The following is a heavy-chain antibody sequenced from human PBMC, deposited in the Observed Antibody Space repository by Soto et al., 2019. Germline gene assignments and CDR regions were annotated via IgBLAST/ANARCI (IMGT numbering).Heavy chain of an antibody. D-gene: IGHD6-13*01. V-gene: IGHV3-23*01. J-gene: IGHJ4*02. CDR3: AKVSSRWSTFDY. Sequence: LLESGGGFLQPGGSLRLSCVASGFTFSPYPMSWVRQAPGKGLEWVSGISDSGGSTYYADSVKGRFTISRDKSTNTLYLQMNSLRDEDTAVYYCAKVSSRWSTFDYWGQGTLVTVSS. CDR1: GFTFSPYP. CDR2: ISDSGGST.